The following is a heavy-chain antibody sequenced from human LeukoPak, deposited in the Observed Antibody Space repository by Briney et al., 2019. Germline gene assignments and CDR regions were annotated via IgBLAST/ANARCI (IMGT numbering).Heavy chain of an antibody. CDR1: GGSISSGSYY. Sequence: SETLSLTCTVSGGSISSGSYYWSWIRQPAGKGLEWIGRIYTSGSTNYNPSLKSRVTISVDTSKNQFSLKLSSVTAADTAVYYCARGATITSQNIVKRRVDYWGQGTLVTVSS. J-gene: IGHJ4*02. D-gene: IGHD2/OR15-2a*01. CDR3: ARGATITSQNIVKRRVDY. V-gene: IGHV4-61*02. CDR2: IYTSGST.